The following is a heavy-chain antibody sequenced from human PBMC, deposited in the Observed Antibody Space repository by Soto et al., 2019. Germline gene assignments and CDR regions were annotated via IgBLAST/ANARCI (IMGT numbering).Heavy chain of an antibody. V-gene: IGHV3-23*01. CDR1: GFTFSNYA. D-gene: IGHD2-15*01. J-gene: IGHJ6*03. CDR2: ITDSGGST. Sequence: EVQLLESGGGLVQPVGSLILSCAASGFTFSNYAMSWVRQAPGKGLEWVSGITDSGGSTYYADSVTGRFTISRDNSNNTRYLQMNGLRAEDTALYSGATSLHCCYYMDLWGKGTTVTVSS. CDR3: ATSLHCCYYMDL.